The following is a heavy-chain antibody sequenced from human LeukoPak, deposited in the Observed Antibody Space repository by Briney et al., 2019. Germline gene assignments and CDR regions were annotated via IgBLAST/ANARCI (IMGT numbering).Heavy chain of an antibody. V-gene: IGHV4-59*08. D-gene: IGHD6-13*01. CDR2: IYYSGST. CDR3: ASGAAAALGLFDY. CDR1: GGSFSGYY. Sequence: SETLSLTCAVYGGSFSGYYWGWIRQPPGKGLEWIGYIYYSGSTNYNPSLKSRVTISVDTSKNQFSLKLSSVTAADTAVYYCASGAAAALGLFDYWGQGTLVTVSS. J-gene: IGHJ4*02.